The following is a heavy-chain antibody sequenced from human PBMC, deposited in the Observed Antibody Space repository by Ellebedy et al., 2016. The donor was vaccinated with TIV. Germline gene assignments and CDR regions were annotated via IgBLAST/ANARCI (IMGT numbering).Heavy chain of an antibody. D-gene: IGHD5-18*01. CDR2: IYYSGST. CDR1: GGSISSSSYY. V-gene: IGHV4-39*07. J-gene: IGHJ4*02. Sequence: SETLSLTCTVSGGSISSSSYYWGWIRQPPGKGLEWIGSIYYSGSTYYNPSLRSRVTISVDTSKNQFSLKVSSVTAADTAVYFCARGTSYGMTNFDYWGQGTLVTVSS. CDR3: ARGTSYGMTNFDY.